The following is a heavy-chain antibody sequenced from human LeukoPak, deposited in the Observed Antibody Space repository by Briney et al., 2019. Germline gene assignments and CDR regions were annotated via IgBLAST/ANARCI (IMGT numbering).Heavy chain of an antibody. V-gene: IGHV1-8*01. CDR3: ARAGFSWELPPLDY. CDR2: MNPNSGNT. D-gene: IGHD1-26*01. J-gene: IGHJ4*02. Sequence: GASVKVSCKASGYTFTSYDINWVRQATGQGLEWMGWMNPNSGNTGYAQKFQGRVTMTTDTSTSTAYMELRSLRSDDTAVYYCARAGFSWELPPLDYWGQGTLVTVSS. CDR1: GYTFTSYD.